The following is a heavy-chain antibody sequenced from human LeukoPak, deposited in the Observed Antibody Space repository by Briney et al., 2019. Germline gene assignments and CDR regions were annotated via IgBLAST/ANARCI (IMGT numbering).Heavy chain of an antibody. CDR2: IYYSGST. CDR1: GGSITSSPYY. J-gene: IGHJ3*02. D-gene: IGHD1-14*01. Sequence: PSETLSLTCTVSGGSITSSPYYWGWIRQPPGKGLEWIGSIYYSGSTHYNPSLKSRVTITADTSETQYPLVLDSATAAGTAVDYGARRIRLKRPGGDAFNSWGQGTVVTVSS. V-gene: IGHV4-39*06. CDR3: ARRIRLKRPGGDAFNS.